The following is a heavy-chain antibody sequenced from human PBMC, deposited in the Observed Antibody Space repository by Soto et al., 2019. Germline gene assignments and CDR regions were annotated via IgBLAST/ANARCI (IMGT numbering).Heavy chain of an antibody. V-gene: IGHV1-2*04. CDR1: GYTFTGYY. CDR2: INPNSGGT. D-gene: IGHD1-26*01. J-gene: IGHJ4*02. CDR3: ARVLYTGYFDY. Sequence: QVQLVQSGAEVKKPGASVKVSCKASGYTFTGYYMHWVRQDPGQGLEWMGWINPNSGGTNYAQKCQGWVTMTRDTCISTAYMELSRLRSDDTAVYYCARVLYTGYFDYWGQGTLVTVSS.